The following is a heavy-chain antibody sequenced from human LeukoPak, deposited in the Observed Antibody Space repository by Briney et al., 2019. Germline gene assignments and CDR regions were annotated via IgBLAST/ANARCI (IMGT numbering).Heavy chain of an antibody. V-gene: IGHV1-2*02. CDR1: GYTFTGYY. Sequence: RASVKLSCKASGYTFTGYYMHWVRQAPGQGLEWMGWINPNSGGTNYAQKFQGRVTMTRDTSISTAYMELSRLRSDDTAVYYCVEAVAGTYFDYWGQGTLVTVSS. CDR3: VEAVAGTYFDY. J-gene: IGHJ4*02. D-gene: IGHD6-19*01. CDR2: INPNSGGT.